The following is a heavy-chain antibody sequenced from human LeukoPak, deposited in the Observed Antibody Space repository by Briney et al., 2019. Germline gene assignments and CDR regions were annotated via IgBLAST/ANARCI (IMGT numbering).Heavy chain of an antibody. CDR3: ARVSSGIYSPLLY. CDR2: VNHTNGGT. Sequence: GASVKVSFQPSGYTFTDSYIHWVRQAPGQGLAWVGWVNHTNGGTKYAQKFQGRVSMTRDTPSNTDDMELRRLRSDDTAVYYCARVSSGIYSPLLYGGQEALDSVPS. CDR1: GYTFTDSY. J-gene: IGHJ4*02. V-gene: IGHV1-2*02. D-gene: IGHD3-10*01.